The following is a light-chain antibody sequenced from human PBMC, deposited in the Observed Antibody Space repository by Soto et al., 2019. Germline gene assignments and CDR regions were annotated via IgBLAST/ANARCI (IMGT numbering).Light chain of an antibody. J-gene: IGLJ2*01. V-gene: IGLV2-8*01. CDR3: TSYAGFSNPVI. CDR2: EVN. Sequence: QSALTQLPSASGSPGQSVTISCTGTSSDVGNYNYVSWYQQHPDKAPKLMIHEVNKRPSGVPDRFSGSKSGNTASLTVSGLQAEDEADYYCTSYAGFSNPVIFGEGTKLTVL. CDR1: SSDVGNYNY.